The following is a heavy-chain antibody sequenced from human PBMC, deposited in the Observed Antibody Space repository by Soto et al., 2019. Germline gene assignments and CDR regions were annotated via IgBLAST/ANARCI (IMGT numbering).Heavy chain of an antibody. Sequence: SETLSLTCTVSGGSISSGDYYWSWIRQPPGKGLEWIGYIYYSGSTYYNPSLKSRVTISVDTSKNQFSLKLSSVTAADTAVYYCARDRIGKGVVVPAAMIQGNWFDPWGQGTLVTVSS. V-gene: IGHV4-30-4*01. D-gene: IGHD2-2*01. J-gene: IGHJ5*02. CDR3: ARDRIGKGVVVPAAMIQGNWFDP. CDR1: GGSISSGDYY. CDR2: IYYSGST.